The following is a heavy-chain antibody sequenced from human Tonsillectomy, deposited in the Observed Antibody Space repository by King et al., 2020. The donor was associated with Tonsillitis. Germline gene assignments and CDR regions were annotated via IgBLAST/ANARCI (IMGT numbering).Heavy chain of an antibody. Sequence: VQLVESGGGLVQPGGSLRLSCAGSGFTVSSNHMSWVRQAPGEGLEWVSVFYRGGSIYYAAPVKGRVTISRDNSKNTLCLKMNSLRAEDSAVYYCVRDTCMGRGGFAHYYAMDGWGLRATRTVSS. J-gene: IGHJ6*02. CDR3: VRDTCMGRGGFAHYYAMDG. CDR1: GFTVSSNH. CDR2: FYRGGSI. V-gene: IGHV3-66*01. D-gene: IGHD3-10*01.